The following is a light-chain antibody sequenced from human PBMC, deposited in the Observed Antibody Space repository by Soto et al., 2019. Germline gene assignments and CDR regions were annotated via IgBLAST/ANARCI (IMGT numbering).Light chain of an antibody. CDR2: GAS. V-gene: IGKV3-15*01. Sequence: EVGMTQSPATLSVSPGERATLSCRASQSVSTNLDWYQQKPGQAPRLLIYGASTRATGIPVRFSGSGSGTEFTLTISSLQSEDFVVYYCQQYNNWPPGTFGQGTEVEMK. CDR3: QQYNNWPPGT. CDR1: QSVSTN. J-gene: IGKJ1*01.